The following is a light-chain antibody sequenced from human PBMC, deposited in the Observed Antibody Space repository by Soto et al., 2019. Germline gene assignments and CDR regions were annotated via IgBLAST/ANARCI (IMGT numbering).Light chain of an antibody. CDR1: QSVSSSY. Sequence: EIELTQSPGTLSLSPGERATLSCRASQSVSSSYLAWYQQKPGQAPRLLIYGASSRATGIPDRFSGSGSGRDFTLTISRLEPEDCAVYYCQQYGSSPGTFAQGTKVEIK. V-gene: IGKV3-20*01. CDR2: GAS. J-gene: IGKJ1*01. CDR3: QQYGSSPGT.